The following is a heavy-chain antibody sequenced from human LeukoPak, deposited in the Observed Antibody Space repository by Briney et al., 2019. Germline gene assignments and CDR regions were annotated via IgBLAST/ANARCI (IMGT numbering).Heavy chain of an antibody. CDR2: INAGNGNT. V-gene: IGHV1-3*01. Sequence: GASVKVSCKASGYTFTSYAMHWVRQAPGQRLEWMGWINAGNGNTKYSQKFQGRVTITRDTSASTAYMELSSLRSEDTAVYYCARIPDTAMDYYYGMDVWGQGTTVTVSS. J-gene: IGHJ6*02. D-gene: IGHD5-18*01. CDR3: ARIPDTAMDYYYGMDV. CDR1: GYTFTSYA.